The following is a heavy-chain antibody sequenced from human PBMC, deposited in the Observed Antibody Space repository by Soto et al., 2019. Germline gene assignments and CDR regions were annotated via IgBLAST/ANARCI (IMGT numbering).Heavy chain of an antibody. CDR1: GFTFSSYA. J-gene: IGHJ4*02. CDR2: ISYDGSNK. Sequence: GGSLRLSCAASGFTFSSYAMHWVRQAPGKGLEWVAVISYDGSNKYYADSVKGRFTISRDNSKNTLYLQMNSLRAEDTAVYYCARGSSLGVVDYWGQGTLVTVSS. D-gene: IGHD3-3*01. CDR3: ARGSSLGVVDY. V-gene: IGHV3-30-3*01.